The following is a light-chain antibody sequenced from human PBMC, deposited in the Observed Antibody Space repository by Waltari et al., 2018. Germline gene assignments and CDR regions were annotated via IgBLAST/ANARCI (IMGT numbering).Light chain of an antibody. CDR2: YDS. V-gene: IGLV3-21*04. J-gene: IGLJ2*01. CDR1: DIGRTN. CDR3: QVWDPNSDHLVV. Sequence: SYVLTQAPSVSVAPGQTATITCGGNDIGRTNVHWYQQKPGQAPIVVIYYDSDRPSGIPERFSGSNSENTATLTISRVEARDEADYFCQVWDPNSDHLVVFGGGTKLTVL.